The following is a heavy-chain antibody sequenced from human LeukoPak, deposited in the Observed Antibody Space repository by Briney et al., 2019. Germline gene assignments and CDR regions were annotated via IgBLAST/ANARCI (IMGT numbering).Heavy chain of an antibody. CDR2: ISYDGHTK. CDR3: VRDPF. Sequence: GGSLRLSCAASGFNFSNYAMHWVRQAPGKGLDWVAVISYDGHTKYYADSVKGRFIISRDNSQKMLYLQMNSLRAGDSAIYYCVRDPFWGQGTLVTVSS. J-gene: IGHJ4*02. CDR1: GFNFSNYA. V-gene: IGHV3-30*04.